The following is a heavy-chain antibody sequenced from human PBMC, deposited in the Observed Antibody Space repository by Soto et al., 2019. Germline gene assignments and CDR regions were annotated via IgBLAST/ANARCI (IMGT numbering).Heavy chain of an antibody. J-gene: IGHJ3*02. CDR2: IYSGGST. CDR3: AREGVGATRGAFDI. Sequence: GSLRLSCAASGFTVSSNYMSWVRQAPGKGLEWVSVIYSGGSTYYADSVKGRFTISRDNSKNTLYLQMNSLRAEDTAVYYCAREGVGATRGAFDIWGQGTMVTVSS. D-gene: IGHD1-26*01. CDR1: GFTVSSNY. V-gene: IGHV3-66*01.